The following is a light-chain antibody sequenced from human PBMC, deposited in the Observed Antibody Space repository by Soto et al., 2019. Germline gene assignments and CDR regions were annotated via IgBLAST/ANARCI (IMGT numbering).Light chain of an antibody. V-gene: IGLV1-47*01. Sequence: QSVLTQPPSASGTPGQRVTISCSGSSSNIGSNYVYWYQQLPGTAPKLLIYRNNQRPSGVPDRFSGSKSGTSASLAISGLRSEDEADYYCAAWDDSLSGYVFGTGTQGHRP. CDR3: AAWDDSLSGYV. CDR2: RNN. J-gene: IGLJ1*01. CDR1: SSNIGSNY.